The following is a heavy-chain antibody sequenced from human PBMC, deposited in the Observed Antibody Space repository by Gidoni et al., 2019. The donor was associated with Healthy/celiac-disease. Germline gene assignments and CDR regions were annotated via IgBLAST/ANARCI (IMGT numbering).Heavy chain of an antibody. Sequence: QVQLQESGPGLVKPSQTLSLTCTVPGGSISSGGYYWSWIRQHPGKGLEWIGYIYYSGSTYYNPSLKSRVTISVDTSKNQFSLKLSSVTAADTAVYYCARAADDYYGSGSAFDYWGQGTLVTVSS. V-gene: IGHV4-31*03. CDR3: ARAADDYYGSGSAFDY. CDR2: IYYSGST. CDR1: GGSISSGGYY. D-gene: IGHD3-10*01. J-gene: IGHJ4*02.